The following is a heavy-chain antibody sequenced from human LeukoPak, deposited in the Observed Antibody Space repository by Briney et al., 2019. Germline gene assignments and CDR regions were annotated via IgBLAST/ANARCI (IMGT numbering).Heavy chain of an antibody. CDR2: IPAGGDT. Sequence: GGSLRLSCAASGFTFSPYAMSWVRQAPGKGLEWVAGIPAGGDTYYADSVKGRFTISRDNSKNTVDLQMNSLRVEDTAIYYCAKDYKSGDGDWDFGYWGQGILVT. V-gene: IGHV3-23*01. J-gene: IGHJ4*02. D-gene: IGHD5-24*01. CDR1: GFTFSPYA. CDR3: AKDYKSGDGDWDFGY.